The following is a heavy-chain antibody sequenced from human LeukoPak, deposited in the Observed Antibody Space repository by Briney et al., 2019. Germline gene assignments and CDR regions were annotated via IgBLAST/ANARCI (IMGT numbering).Heavy chain of an antibody. Sequence: PSETLSLTCAVSGGSISSTSYYWAWIRQPPGKGLEWIGTIYYSGSTYHNPSLKSRVTLSVDTSRNQFSLRLRSVDAADTAVYHCAKAGVRYFDSSGLYAFDFWGQGTTVTVSS. CDR1: GGSISSTSYY. CDR2: IYYSGST. J-gene: IGHJ3*01. V-gene: IGHV4-39*01. D-gene: IGHD3-22*01. CDR3: AKAGVRYFDSSGLYAFDF.